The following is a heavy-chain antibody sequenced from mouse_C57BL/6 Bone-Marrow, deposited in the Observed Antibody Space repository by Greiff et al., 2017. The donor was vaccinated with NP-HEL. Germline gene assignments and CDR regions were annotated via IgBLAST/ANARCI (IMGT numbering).Heavy chain of an antibody. J-gene: IGHJ3*01. Sequence: EVKLMESGGGLVQPGGSMKLSCVASGFTFSNYWMNWVRQSPEKGLEWVAQIRLKSDNYATHYAESVKGRFTISRDDSKSSVYLQMNNLRAEDTGIYYCTGGDLWFAYWGQGTLVTVSA. V-gene: IGHV6-3*01. CDR1: GFTFSNYW. D-gene: IGHD3-3*01. CDR3: TGGDLWFAY. CDR2: IRLKSDNYAT.